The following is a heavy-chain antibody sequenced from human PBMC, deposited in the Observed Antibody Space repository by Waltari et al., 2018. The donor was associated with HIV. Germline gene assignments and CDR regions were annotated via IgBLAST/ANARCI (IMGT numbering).Heavy chain of an antibody. CDR2: INTNTGNP. CDR1: GYTFTSYA. Sequence: QVQLVQSGSELKKPGASVTVSCKASGYTFTSYAMNWVWQAPGHGRAWKGWINTNTGNPTYDKGFTGRFVFSLDTSVSTAYLQISSLKAEDTAVYYCARDSSEPSYDSSGYNWYFDLWGRGTLVTVSS. J-gene: IGHJ2*01. V-gene: IGHV7-4-1*02. CDR3: ARDSSEPSYDSSGYNWYFDL. D-gene: IGHD3-22*01.